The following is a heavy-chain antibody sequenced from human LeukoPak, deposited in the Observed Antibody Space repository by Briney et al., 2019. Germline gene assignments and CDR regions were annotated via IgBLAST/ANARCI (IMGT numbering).Heavy chain of an antibody. Sequence: GGSLRLSCAASGFTFSSYSMNWVRQAPGKGLEWVSSISSSSSYIYYADSVKGRFTISRDNAKNSLYLQMNSLRAEDTAVYYCARDDYGDSPTHYGMDVWGQGTTVTVSS. CDR2: ISSSSSYI. V-gene: IGHV3-21*01. CDR1: GFTFSSYS. D-gene: IGHD4-17*01. J-gene: IGHJ6*02. CDR3: ARDDYGDSPTHYGMDV.